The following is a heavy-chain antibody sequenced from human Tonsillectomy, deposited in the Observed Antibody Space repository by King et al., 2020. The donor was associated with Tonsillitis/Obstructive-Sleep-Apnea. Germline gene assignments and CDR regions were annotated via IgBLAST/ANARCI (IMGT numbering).Heavy chain of an antibody. CDR1: GYXFPSNW. D-gene: IGHD3-22*01. CDR2: IYLGDSXX. V-gene: IGHV5-51*01. Sequence: QLVQSGAEVKKPGESLKIXXXGXGYXFPSNWIAWVRQTPGKGLEWMGIIYLGDSXXRYSPSFQGQVTXSADKSINTAYLQWRSLXTSDSAMYYCARRGRSGDQDALDXWGXGXXVTVSX. J-gene: IGHJ3*02. CDR3: ARRGRSGDQDALDX.